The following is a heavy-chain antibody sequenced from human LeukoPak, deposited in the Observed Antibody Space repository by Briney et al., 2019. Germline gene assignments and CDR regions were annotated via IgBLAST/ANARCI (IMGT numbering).Heavy chain of an antibody. Sequence: SETLSLTCTVSGGSISSSSYYWGWIRQPPGKGLEWIASIYSSGSTYYNPSLKSRVTISVDTSKNQFSLKLSSVTAADTAVYYCARDIALVRGADNWGQGTLVTVSS. D-gene: IGHD3-10*01. CDR3: ARDIALVRGADN. CDR1: GGSISSSSYY. V-gene: IGHV4-39*07. J-gene: IGHJ4*02. CDR2: IYSSGST.